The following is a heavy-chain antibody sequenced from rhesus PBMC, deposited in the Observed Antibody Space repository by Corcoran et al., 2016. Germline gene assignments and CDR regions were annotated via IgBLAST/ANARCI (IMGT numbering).Heavy chain of an antibody. J-gene: IGHJ4*01. Sequence: QLQLQESGPGLVKPSETLSVTCAVSGGSISSSYWSWIRQAPGKGREWIWYIYGSGSSTNYNPSLKSRVTLSVDTSKNQLSLKLSSVTTADTAVYYCARGNSGSWNVFGYWGQGVLVTVSS. D-gene: IGHD6-25*01. CDR1: GGSISSSY. CDR3: ARGNSGSWNVFGY. CDR2: IYGSGSST. V-gene: IGHV4-169*01.